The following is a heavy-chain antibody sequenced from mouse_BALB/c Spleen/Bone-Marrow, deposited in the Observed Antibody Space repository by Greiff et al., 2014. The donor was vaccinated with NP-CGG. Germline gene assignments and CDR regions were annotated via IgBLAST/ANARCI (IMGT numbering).Heavy chain of an antibody. V-gene: IGHV1-7*01. CDR3: ARWRYRYVMDY. Sequence: QVQLQQPGAELAKPGASVKMSCKASGYTFTSYWMHWVKQRPGQGLEWIGYINPSTGYAEYNQKFKDKATLTADKSSSTAYMQLSSLTSGDSAVYYCARWRYRYVMDYWGQGTSVTVSS. D-gene: IGHD2-14*01. J-gene: IGHJ4*01. CDR1: GYTFTSYW. CDR2: INPSTGYA.